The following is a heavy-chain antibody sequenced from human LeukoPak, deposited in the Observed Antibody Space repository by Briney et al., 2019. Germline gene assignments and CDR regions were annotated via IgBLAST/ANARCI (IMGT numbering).Heavy chain of an antibody. J-gene: IGHJ4*02. CDR2: INHSGST. D-gene: IGHD2-15*01. V-gene: IGHV4-34*01. Sequence: SETLSLTCAVYGGSFSGYYWSWIRQPPGKGLEWIGEINHSGSTNYNPSLKSRVTISVDTSKNRFSLKLSSVTAADTAVYYCARDRHLGYCSGGSCYRYDYWGQGTLVTVSS. CDR1: GGSFSGYY. CDR3: ARDRHLGYCSGGSCYRYDY.